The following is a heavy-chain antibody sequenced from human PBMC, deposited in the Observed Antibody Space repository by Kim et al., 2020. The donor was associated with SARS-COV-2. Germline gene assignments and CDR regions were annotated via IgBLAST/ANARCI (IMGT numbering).Heavy chain of an antibody. CDR3: TRDGDCGGDCYFLLPFDY. D-gene: IGHD2-21*01. CDR2: IRSKAYGGTT. Sequence: GGSLRLSCTASGFTFGDYAMSWFRQAPGKGLEWVGFIRSKAYGGTTEYAASVKGRFTISRDDSKSIAYLQMNSLKTEDTAVYYCTRDGDCGGDCYFLLPFDYWGQGTLVTVSS. J-gene: IGHJ4*02. V-gene: IGHV3-49*03. CDR1: GFTFGDYA.